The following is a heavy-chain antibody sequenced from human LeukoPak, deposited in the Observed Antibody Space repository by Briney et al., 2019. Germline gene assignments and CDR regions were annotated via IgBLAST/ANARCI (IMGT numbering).Heavy chain of an antibody. V-gene: IGHV4-38-2*02. D-gene: IGHD6-13*01. J-gene: IGHJ5*02. CDR3: ARDSRYSSTLGPLYNWFDP. CDR1: GYSISSGYY. CDR2: ISHSGST. Sequence: SETLSLTCTVSGYSISSGYYWGWIRQPPGKGLEWIGSISHSGSTYYNPSLKSRITMSVDTSKNQFPLKLSSITAADTAVYYCARDSRYSSTLGPLYNWFDPWGQGTLVIVSS.